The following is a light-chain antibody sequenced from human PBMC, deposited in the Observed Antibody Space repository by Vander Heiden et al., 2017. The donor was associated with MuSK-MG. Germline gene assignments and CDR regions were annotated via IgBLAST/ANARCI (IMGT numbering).Light chain of an antibody. V-gene: IGKV1-39*01. J-gene: IGKJ4*02. CDR2: AAS. CDR1: QHLRFF. CDR3: QQRYSPPLT. Sequence: DIQMTQSPSSLSASVGDRVTITCRASQHLRFFFNWYQQKPGKAPKLLIYAASCSPSGVPSRCSGSGTGTDLTITITSLEHDDVATYDCQQRYSPPLTFGGGTKVEIK.